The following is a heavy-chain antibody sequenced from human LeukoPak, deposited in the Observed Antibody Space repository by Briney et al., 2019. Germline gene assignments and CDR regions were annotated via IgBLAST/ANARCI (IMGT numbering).Heavy chain of an antibody. J-gene: IGHJ4*02. D-gene: IGHD5-24*01. CDR2: IIPIFGTA. Sequence: SVKVSCKASGGSFSSYAISWVRQAPGQGLEWMGGIIPIFGTANYAQKFQGRVTITADESTSTAYMELSILRSEDTAVHYCARGGGYNYRIFDYWGQGTLVTVSS. CDR1: GGSFSSYA. CDR3: ARGGGYNYRIFDY. V-gene: IGHV1-69*13.